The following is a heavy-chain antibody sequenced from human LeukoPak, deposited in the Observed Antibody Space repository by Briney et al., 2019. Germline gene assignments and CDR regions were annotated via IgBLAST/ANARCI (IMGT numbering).Heavy chain of an antibody. CDR1: GGSISSSTYY. D-gene: IGHD6-13*01. Sequence: SETLSLTCNVSGGSISSSTYYWGWIRQPPGKGLEWIGSIYYSGSTYYNPSLKSRVTISVDTSKNQFSLKLSSVTAADTAVYYCARRLPLTCRGYSYDSCIAAAGLQGVFDYWGQGTLVTVSS. V-gene: IGHV4-39*01. J-gene: IGHJ4*02. CDR2: IYYSGST. CDR3: ARRLPLTCRGYSYDSCIAAAGLQGVFDY.